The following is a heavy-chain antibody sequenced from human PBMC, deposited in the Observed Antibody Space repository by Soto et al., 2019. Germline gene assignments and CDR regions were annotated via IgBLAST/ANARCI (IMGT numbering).Heavy chain of an antibody. D-gene: IGHD6-13*01. CDR1: GYTFTSYG. CDR2: INAANGDT. J-gene: IGHJ5*02. CDR3: VRRHVSATGIDWFDP. Sequence: ASVKVSCKASGYTFTSYGIHWVRQAPGQRLEWMGGINAANGDTKYSPKFQGRVTITRDTSASTAYMELSSLRSEDTAVYYCVRRHVSATGIDWFDPWGQGTLVTVSS. V-gene: IGHV1-3*01.